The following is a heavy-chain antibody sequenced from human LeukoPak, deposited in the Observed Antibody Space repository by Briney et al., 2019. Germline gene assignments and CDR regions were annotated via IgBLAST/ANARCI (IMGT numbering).Heavy chain of an antibody. CDR3: ARASSVRGGSYHRATSYFDY. CDR1: GYTFTSYY. Sequence: GAXVKVSCKASGYTFTSYYMHWVRQAPGQGLEWMGIINPSGGSTIYAKKFQGRVTMTRDTSTSTVYMELSSLRSEDTAVYYCARASSVRGGSYHRATSYFDYWGQGTLVTVSS. J-gene: IGHJ4*02. V-gene: IGHV1-46*01. D-gene: IGHD2-15*01. CDR2: INPSGGST.